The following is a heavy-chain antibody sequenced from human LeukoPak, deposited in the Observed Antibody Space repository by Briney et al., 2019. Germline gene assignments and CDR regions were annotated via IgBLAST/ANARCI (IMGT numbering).Heavy chain of an antibody. Sequence: GGSLRLSCAASGFTFSSYAMSWVRQAPGKGLEWVAVIWYDGSNKYYADSVKGRFTISRDNSKNTLYLQMNSLRAEDTAVYYCASDYGGNSDYWGQGTLVTVSS. J-gene: IGHJ4*02. CDR2: IWYDGSNK. CDR1: GFTFSSYA. D-gene: IGHD4-17*01. CDR3: ASDYGGNSDY. V-gene: IGHV3-33*08.